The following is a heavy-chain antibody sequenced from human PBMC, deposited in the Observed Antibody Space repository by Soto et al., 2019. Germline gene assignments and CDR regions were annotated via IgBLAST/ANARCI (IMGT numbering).Heavy chain of an antibody. D-gene: IGHD1-1*01. CDR2: INSDGSRT. CDR3: ARIGTGYYYMDV. V-gene: IGHV3-74*01. CDR1: GFTFSSYW. J-gene: IGHJ6*03. Sequence: EVQLVESGGGLVQPGGSLRLSCPASGFTFSSYWMHWVRQAPGEGLIWVSRINSDGSRTTYADSVKGRFTISRDNAKNTVYLQMNSLSAEDTAVYYCARIGTGYYYMDVWGKGTTVTVSS.